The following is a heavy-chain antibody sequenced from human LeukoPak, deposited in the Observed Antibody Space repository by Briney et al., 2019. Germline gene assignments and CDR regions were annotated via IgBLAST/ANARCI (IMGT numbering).Heavy chain of an antibody. CDR2: IYYSGST. Sequence: KPSETLSLTCTVSGGSISSYYWSWIRQPPGKGLEWIGYIYYSGSTNYNPSLKSRVTISVDTSKNQFSLKLSSVTAADTAVYYCARHNTQYCSSTSCYSLYYYGMDVWGQGTTVTVSS. CDR3: ARHNTQYCSSTSCYSLYYYGMDV. J-gene: IGHJ6*02. D-gene: IGHD2-2*01. V-gene: IGHV4-59*08. CDR1: GGSISSYY.